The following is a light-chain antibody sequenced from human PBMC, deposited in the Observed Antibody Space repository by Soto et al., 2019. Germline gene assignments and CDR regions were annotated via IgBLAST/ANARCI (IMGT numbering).Light chain of an antibody. CDR2: DAS. V-gene: IGKV3-11*01. CDR3: QQRSDRVT. Sequence: EIVLTQSPATLALSPGERATLSCRASQSVRNYLAWYQQKPGRAPRLLIYDASNRATGIPARFSGSGSGTGFTLTISSLEPEDFAVYYCQQRSDRVTFGGGTKVDIK. CDR1: QSVRNY. J-gene: IGKJ4*01.